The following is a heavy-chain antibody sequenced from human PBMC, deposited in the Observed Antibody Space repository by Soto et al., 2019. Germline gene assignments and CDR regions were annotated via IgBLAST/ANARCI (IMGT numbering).Heavy chain of an antibody. CDR3: ARDRGYCSNGSCYRYFDY. D-gene: IGHD2-15*01. CDR1: GVSISGNY. Sequence: SETLSLTCTVSGVSISGNYWSWIRQPPGKGLEYIGYIYSSGSTNYNPSLKSRVTISVDTSKNQFSLKLSSVTAADTAIYYCARDRGYCSNGSCYRYFDYWGQGTLVTVSS. CDR2: IYSSGST. J-gene: IGHJ4*02. V-gene: IGHV4-59*01.